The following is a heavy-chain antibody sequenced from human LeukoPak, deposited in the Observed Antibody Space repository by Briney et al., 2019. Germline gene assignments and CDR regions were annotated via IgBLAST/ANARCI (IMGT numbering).Heavy chain of an antibody. D-gene: IGHD5-24*01. J-gene: IGHJ3*01. Sequence: GGSLRLSCAASGFSFSTYTMNWVRQAPGKGLDWVSYISSSSSTIYYADSVKGRFTISRDNSKDTLFLQMNSLRAEDTAIYYCARDIQLSTWGLGTMVTVSS. CDR3: ARDIQLST. CDR1: GFSFSTYT. CDR2: ISSSSSTI. V-gene: IGHV3-48*01.